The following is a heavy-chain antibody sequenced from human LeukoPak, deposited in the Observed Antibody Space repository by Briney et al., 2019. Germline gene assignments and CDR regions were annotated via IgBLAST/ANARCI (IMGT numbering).Heavy chain of an antibody. CDR1: GGSISSYY. CDR3: ARNIRMVRGVYNWFDP. V-gene: IGHV4-59*01. CDR2: IYYSGST. Sequence: PSETLSLTCTVSGGSISSYYWSWIRQPPGKGLEWIGYIYYSGSTNYNPSLKSRVTISVDTSKNQFSLKLSSVTAADTAVYYCARNIRMVRGVYNWFDPWGQGTLVTVSS. J-gene: IGHJ5*02. D-gene: IGHD3-10*01.